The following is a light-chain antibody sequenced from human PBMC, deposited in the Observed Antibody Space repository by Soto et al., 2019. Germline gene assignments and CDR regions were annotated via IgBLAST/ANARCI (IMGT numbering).Light chain of an antibody. CDR2: GIT. CDR1: QSVSSN. Sequence: EIVMTQSPATLSVSPGERATLSCRASQSVSSNLAWYQQKPGQAPRLLIYGITTRATGIPARFSGSGSGTEFTLTISSLQSEYFAVYYCQQYNNCLRTFGQGTKVDIK. CDR3: QQYNNCLRT. J-gene: IGKJ1*01. V-gene: IGKV3-15*01.